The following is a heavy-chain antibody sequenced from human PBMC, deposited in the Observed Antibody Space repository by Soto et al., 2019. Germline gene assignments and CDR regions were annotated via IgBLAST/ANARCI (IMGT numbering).Heavy chain of an antibody. CDR2: INPNSGGT. Sequence: ASVKVSCKASGYTFTGYYMHWVRQAPGQGLEWMGWINPNSGGTNYAQKFQGWVTMTRDTSISTAYMELSRLRSDDTAVYYCAREGELRFFGGSNWFDPWGQGTLVTVSS. CDR1: GYTFTGYY. D-gene: IGHD3-3*01. CDR3: AREGELRFFGGSNWFDP. J-gene: IGHJ5*02. V-gene: IGHV1-2*04.